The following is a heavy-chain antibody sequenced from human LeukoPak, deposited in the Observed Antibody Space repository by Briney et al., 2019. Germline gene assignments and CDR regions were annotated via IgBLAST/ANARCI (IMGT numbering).Heavy chain of an antibody. CDR3: ARGTLAGYFLGY. CDR1: GFTFNTYA. Sequence: PGRSLRLSCAASGFTFNTYAMSWVRQAPGKGLEWVSSISYSGDSTDYADSVKGRLTISRDNSKNTLGLQMNSLRAEDTAIYYCARGTLAGYFLGYWGRGTLVTVSS. V-gene: IGHV3-23*01. J-gene: IGHJ4*02. D-gene: IGHD6-19*01. CDR2: ISYSGDST.